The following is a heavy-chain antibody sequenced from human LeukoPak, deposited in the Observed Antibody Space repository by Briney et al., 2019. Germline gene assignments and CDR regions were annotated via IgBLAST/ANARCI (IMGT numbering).Heavy chain of an antibody. V-gene: IGHV3-7*01. CDR2: INQDGSEE. CDR3: ARDPEEWLVPIDS. Sequence: GGSLRLSCAASGFIFNTHWMNWVRQAPGEGLEWVASINQDGSEEKYVDSVKGRFTISRDNARNSLFLQMNNLRAEDTAVYYCARDPEEWLVPIDSWGQGTLVTVSS. CDR1: GFIFNTHW. J-gene: IGHJ4*02. D-gene: IGHD6-19*01.